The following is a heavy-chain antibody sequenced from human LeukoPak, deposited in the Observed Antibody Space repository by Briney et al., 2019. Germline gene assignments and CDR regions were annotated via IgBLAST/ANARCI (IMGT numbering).Heavy chain of an antibody. CDR2: ISHNGGP. Sequence: SEPLSLTCAVYGGSFSGFYWSWIRQPPEKGLEWIGEISHNGGPNYNPSFEGRVTISVDTSKNQFSLNLTSLTAADTAVYYCARGKERQGLYDYWGPGTLATVSS. CDR3: ARGKERQGLYDY. J-gene: IGHJ4*02. V-gene: IGHV4-34*01. D-gene: IGHD1-26*01. CDR1: GGSFSGFY.